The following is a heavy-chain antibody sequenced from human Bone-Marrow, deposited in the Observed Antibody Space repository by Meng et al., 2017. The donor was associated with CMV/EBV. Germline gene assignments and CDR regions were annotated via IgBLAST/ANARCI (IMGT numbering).Heavy chain of an antibody. V-gene: IGHV1-2*02. CDR3: ARDQENISTEYFQH. Sequence: AGYTFTGYYIHWVRQAPGQGLEWMGWINPNSGGTKYAQKFQGRVTMTRDRSIRTAYMELSRLRSDDTAVYYCARDQENISTEYFQHWGQGTLVTVSS. D-gene: IGHD1/OR15-1a*01. CDR2: INPNSGGT. J-gene: IGHJ1*01. CDR1: GYTFTGYY.